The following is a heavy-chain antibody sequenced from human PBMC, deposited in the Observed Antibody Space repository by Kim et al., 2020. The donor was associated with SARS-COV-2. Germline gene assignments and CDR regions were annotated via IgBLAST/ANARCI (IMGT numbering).Heavy chain of an antibody. CDR3: ARLRGIAVAGLLYYYYGMDV. V-gene: IGHV4-39*01. CDR2: IYYSGST. CDR1: GGSISSSSYY. D-gene: IGHD6-19*01. Sequence: SETLSLTCTVSGGSISSSSYYWGWIRQPPGKGLEWIGSIYYSGSTYYNPSLKSRVTISVDTSKNQFSLKLSSVTAADTAVYYCARLRGIAVAGLLYYYYGMDVWGQGTTVTVSS. J-gene: IGHJ6*02.